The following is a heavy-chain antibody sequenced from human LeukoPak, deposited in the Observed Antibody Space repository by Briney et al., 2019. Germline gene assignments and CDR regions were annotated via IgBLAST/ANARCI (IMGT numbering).Heavy chain of an antibody. V-gene: IGHV4-34*01. J-gene: IGHJ4*02. CDR2: INHSGST. CDR1: GGSFSGYY. CDR3: ARGVSRSGGSRSYYFDY. D-gene: IGHD2-15*01. Sequence: SETLSLTCAVYGGSFSGYYWIWIRQPPGKGLEWIREINHSGSTNYNPSLKSRVTVSVDTSKNQFSLNLSSVAAADTAVYYCARGVSRSGGSRSYYFDYWGQGTLVTVSS.